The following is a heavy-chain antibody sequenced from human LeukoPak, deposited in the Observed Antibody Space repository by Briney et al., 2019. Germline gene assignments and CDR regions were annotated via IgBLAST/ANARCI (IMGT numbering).Heavy chain of an antibody. D-gene: IGHD3-10*02. J-gene: IGHJ6*04. V-gene: IGHV3-48*03. CDR2: ISSSGSTI. CDR1: GFTFSSYE. Sequence: GALRLSCAASGFTFSSYEMNWVRQAPGKGLEWVSYISSSGSTIYYADSVKGRFTISRDNAKNSLYLQMNSLRAEDTAVYYCAELGITMIGGVWGEGTTVTISS. CDR3: AELGITMIGGV.